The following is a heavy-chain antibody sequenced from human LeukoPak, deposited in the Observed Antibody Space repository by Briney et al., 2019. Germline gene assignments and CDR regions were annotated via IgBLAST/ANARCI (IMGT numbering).Heavy chain of an antibody. CDR1: GYTFTCYY. Sequence: SVKVSCKASGYTFTCYYMHWVRQAPGQGREWMGGIIPIFGTANYAQKFQGRVTITADESTSTAYMELSSLRSEDTAVYYCARGRDYSNYYYYYYMDVWGKGTTVTVSS. J-gene: IGHJ6*03. CDR3: ARGRDYSNYYYYYYMDV. CDR2: IIPIFGTA. V-gene: IGHV1-69*13. D-gene: IGHD4-11*01.